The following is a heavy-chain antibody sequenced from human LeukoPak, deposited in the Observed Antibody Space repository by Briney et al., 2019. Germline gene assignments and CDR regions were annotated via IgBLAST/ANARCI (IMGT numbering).Heavy chain of an antibody. Sequence: GGSLRLSCTASGFTFGDYGMSWVRQAPGKGLEWVGFIRSKAYGGTTEYAASVKGRFTISRDDSKSIAYLRVNSLKTEDTAVYYCTGSFGELSFFAYWGQGTLVTVSS. CDR1: GFTFGDYG. V-gene: IGHV3-49*04. CDR2: IRSKAYGGTT. CDR3: TGSFGELSFFAY. J-gene: IGHJ4*02. D-gene: IGHD3-10*01.